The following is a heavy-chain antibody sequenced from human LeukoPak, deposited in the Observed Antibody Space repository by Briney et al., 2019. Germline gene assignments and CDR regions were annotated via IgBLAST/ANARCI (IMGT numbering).Heavy chain of an antibody. D-gene: IGHD4-11*01. J-gene: IGHJ4*02. CDR3: AKDFAPPYSNFLTSFDY. V-gene: IGHV3-23*01. Sequence: GGSLRLSCVASGFTFNSYAMSWVRQAPGKRLEWVSTMSGSSAGGTTYYADSVKGRFTISRDNFKNTLYLQMNSLRAEDTAVYYCAKDFAPPYSNFLTSFDYWGQGTLVTVSS. CDR2: MSGSSAGGTT. CDR1: GFTFNSYA.